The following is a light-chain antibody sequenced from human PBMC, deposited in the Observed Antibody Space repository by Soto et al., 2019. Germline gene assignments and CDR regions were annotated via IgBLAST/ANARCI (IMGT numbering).Light chain of an antibody. CDR1: QSFTSNY. CDR3: HQYGSAPLT. CDR2: GAS. J-gene: IGKJ3*01. V-gene: IGKV3-20*01. Sequence: EIVLTQSPGTLSLSPGERATLTCRASQSFTSNYLAWYQQKPGQAPRLLMYGASSRATGIPDRFSGSRSGTDFILTISRLEQDDFTLYYCHQYGSAPLTFRHATTVDLK.